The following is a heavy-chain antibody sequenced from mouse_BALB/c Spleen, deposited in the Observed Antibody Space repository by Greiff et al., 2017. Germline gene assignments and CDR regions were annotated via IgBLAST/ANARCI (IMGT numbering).Heavy chain of an antibody. CDR1: GFSLTSYG. Sequence: VQRVESGPGLVQPSQSLSITCTVSGFSLTSYGVHWVRQSPGKGLEWLGVIWSGGSTDYNAAFISRLSISKDNSKSQVFFKMNSLQANDTAIYYCARNYYGSSYVYYAMDYWGQGTSVTVSS. V-gene: IGHV2-2*02. D-gene: IGHD1-1*01. J-gene: IGHJ4*01. CDR3: ARNYYGSSYVYYAMDY. CDR2: IWSGGST.